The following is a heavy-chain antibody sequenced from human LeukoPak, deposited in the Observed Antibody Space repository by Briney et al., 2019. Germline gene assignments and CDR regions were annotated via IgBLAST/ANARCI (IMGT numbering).Heavy chain of an antibody. J-gene: IGHJ1*01. CDR1: GDTLINHY. D-gene: IGHD2/OR15-2a*01. CDR2: FNPFDSMT. CDR3: ARGGPAYPKYLPDAENFHI. V-gene: IGHV1-46*01. Sequence: ASVKVACKSSGDTLINHYLNWVRQAPGQGLEWMGIFNPFDSMTSYAQKFRGRVTLTRDTSASTVYMELNSLRFEDTAVYFCARGGPAYPKYLPDAENFHIWGQGTLVTVSS.